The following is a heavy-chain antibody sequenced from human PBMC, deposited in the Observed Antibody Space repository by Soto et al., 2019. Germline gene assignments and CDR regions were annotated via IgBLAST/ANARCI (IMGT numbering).Heavy chain of an antibody. V-gene: IGHV1-8*02. J-gene: IGHJ4*02. Sequence: ASVKVSCKASGYTFTSYGISWVRQAPGQGLEWMGWINPNTGYTDYAQKFQDRVTMTGNTSITTAYMELSSLRSEDTAVYYCARTLYGDNVDYWGKGTLVTVSS. CDR3: ARTLYGDNVDY. CDR1: GYTFTSYG. D-gene: IGHD4-17*01. CDR2: INPNTGYT.